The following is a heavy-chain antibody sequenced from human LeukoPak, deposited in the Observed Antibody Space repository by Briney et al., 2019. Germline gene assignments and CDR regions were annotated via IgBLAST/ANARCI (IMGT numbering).Heavy chain of an antibody. CDR1: GFTFDDHG. V-gene: IGHV3-20*04. J-gene: IGHJ5*02. D-gene: IGHD2-2*02. Sequence: PGGSLRLSCAVSGFTFDDHGMSWVRQAPGKGLEWVSGINWNGGSTGYADSVKGRFTISRDNAKNSLYLQMNSLRAEDTAVYYCARVLSMGVPAAINWFDPWGRGTLVTVSS. CDR3: ARVLSMGVPAAINWFDP. CDR2: INWNGGST.